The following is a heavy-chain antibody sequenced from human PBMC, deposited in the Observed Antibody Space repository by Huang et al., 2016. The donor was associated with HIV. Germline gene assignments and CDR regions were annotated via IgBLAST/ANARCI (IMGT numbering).Heavy chain of an antibody. Sequence: QLQLQESGPGLVKPSETLSLTCTVSGGSIRSDNYYWGWIRQPPGKGLEWIGCIYDSGSTYYNPSRKSRVTITGDTSKNQFSLKMRSVTAAETAVYYCARLPGSITMIRGVITDPYWGQGTLVTVSS. V-gene: IGHV4-39*01. CDR3: ARLPGSITMIRGVITDPY. J-gene: IGHJ4*02. CDR2: IYDSGST. D-gene: IGHD3-10*01. CDR1: GGSIRSDNYY.